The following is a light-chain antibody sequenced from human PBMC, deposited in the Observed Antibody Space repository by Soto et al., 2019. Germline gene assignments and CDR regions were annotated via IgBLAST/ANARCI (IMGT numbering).Light chain of an antibody. J-gene: IGKJ1*01. CDR1: QIVSSQN. Sequence: EIVLTQSPGPLSLSPGERATLSCRASQIVSSQNVAWYQQKPGQAPRLLIFGASTRATGIPDRFSGRGSGTDFSLTISRLEPEDFAVYCCQQYGSSPLTFGQGTKVEIK. CDR2: GAS. CDR3: QQYGSSPLT. V-gene: IGKV3-20*01.